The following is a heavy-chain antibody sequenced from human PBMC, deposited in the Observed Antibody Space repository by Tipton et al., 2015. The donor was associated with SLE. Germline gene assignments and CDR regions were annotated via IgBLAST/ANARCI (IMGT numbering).Heavy chain of an antibody. CDR3: AKDQYRSSSYFDY. CDR2: IRYDGSNK. Sequence: SLRLSCAASGFTFSSYGMHWVRQAPGKGLEWVAFIRYDGSNKYYADSVKGRFTISRDNSKNTLYLQMNSLRAEDTAVYYCAKDQYRSSSYFDYWGQGTLVTVSS. D-gene: IGHD6-13*01. V-gene: IGHV3-30*02. J-gene: IGHJ4*02. CDR1: GFTFSSYG.